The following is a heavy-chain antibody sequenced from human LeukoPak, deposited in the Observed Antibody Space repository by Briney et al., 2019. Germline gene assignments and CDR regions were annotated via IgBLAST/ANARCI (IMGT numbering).Heavy chain of an antibody. CDR3: ARSGRGNSAGFDC. D-gene: IGHD3-10*01. V-gene: IGHV4-61*08. CDR1: GGSISSGGYY. Sequence: SETLSLTCTVSGGSISSGGYYWSWIRQHPGKGLEWIGYIYYSGSTNYNPSLKSRGTISVDTSNNQFSLKLTSVTAADTAVYYCARSGRGNSAGFDCWGQGTLVTVSS. J-gene: IGHJ4*02. CDR2: IYYSGST.